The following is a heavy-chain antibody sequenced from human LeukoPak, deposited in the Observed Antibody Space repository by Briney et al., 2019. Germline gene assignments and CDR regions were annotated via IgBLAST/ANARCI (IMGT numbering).Heavy chain of an antibody. J-gene: IGHJ4*02. Sequence: PGGSLRLSCAASGFTVSRNYMSWVRQAPGKGPEWVSVIYSGGTTYYADSVKGRFTISRDNSKNTLYLQMNSLRAEDTAVYYCARGVQSWSGYPSYYFDYWGQGTLVTVSS. CDR3: ARGVQSWSGYPSYYFDY. CDR1: GFTVSRNY. V-gene: IGHV3-53*01. D-gene: IGHD3-3*01. CDR2: IYSGGTT.